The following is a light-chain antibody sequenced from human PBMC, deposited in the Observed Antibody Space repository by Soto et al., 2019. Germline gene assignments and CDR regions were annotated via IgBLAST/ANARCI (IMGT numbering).Light chain of an antibody. CDR2: GAS. CDR3: HQYNIWPPLL. V-gene: IGKV3-20*01. Sequence: EIVLTQSPGTLSLSPGERATLSCRASQSIKSSSLAWYQQRPGQAPRLLIYGASSRATGIPDKFSGSGSGTEYSLTISGLQSEDFAVYYCHQYNIWPPLLFGGGTKVEVK. J-gene: IGKJ4*01. CDR1: QSIKSSS.